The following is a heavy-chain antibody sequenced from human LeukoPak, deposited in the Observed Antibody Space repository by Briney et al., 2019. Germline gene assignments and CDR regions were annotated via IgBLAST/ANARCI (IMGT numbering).Heavy chain of an antibody. CDR1: GGSISSYY. CDR2: IYYSGST. CDR3: ARPRLCSGGSCYWFDP. V-gene: IGHV4-59*01. Sequence: SETLSLTCTVSGGSISSYYWSWIRQPPGKGLEWIGYIYYSGSTNYNPSLKSRVTISVDTSKNQFSLKLSSVTAADTAVYYCARPRLCSGGSCYWFDPWGQGTLVTVSS. J-gene: IGHJ5*02. D-gene: IGHD2-15*01.